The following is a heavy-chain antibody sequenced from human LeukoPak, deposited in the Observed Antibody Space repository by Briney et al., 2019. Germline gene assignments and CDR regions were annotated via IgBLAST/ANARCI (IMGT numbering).Heavy chain of an antibody. CDR1: GFTVSNNY. CDR2: IYGGDST. CDR3: ARAQYYYGSGSYERDY. Sequence: PGGSLRLSCAASGFTVSNNYMSWVRQAPGKGLEWVSVIYGGDSTYYADSVKGRFTTSRDNSKNTLYLQMNSRRAEDTAVYYCARAQYYYGSGSYERDYWGQGTLVTVSS. V-gene: IGHV3-66*01. J-gene: IGHJ4*02. D-gene: IGHD3-10*01.